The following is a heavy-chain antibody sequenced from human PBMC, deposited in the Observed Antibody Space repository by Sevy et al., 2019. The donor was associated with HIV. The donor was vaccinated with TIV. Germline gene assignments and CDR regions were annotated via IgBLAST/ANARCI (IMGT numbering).Heavy chain of an antibody. J-gene: IGHJ3*02. CDR1: GFTFSTYG. CDR3: AKSGSEEAFDI. CDR2: ISGSGGTT. V-gene: IGHV3-23*01. D-gene: IGHD6-13*01. Sequence: GGSLRLSCAASGFTFSTYGMSWVRQAPGKGLEWVSGISGSGGTTYYADSVKGRFTISRDNSKNTLNLQMNSLRAEDTAVYYCAKSGSEEAFDIWGQGTMVTVSS.